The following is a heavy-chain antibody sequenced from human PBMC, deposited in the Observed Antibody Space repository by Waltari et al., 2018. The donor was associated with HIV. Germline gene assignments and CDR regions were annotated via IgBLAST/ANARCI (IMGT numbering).Heavy chain of an antibody. CDR3: ARKVQFSGWFDP. CDR2: INHSGST. J-gene: IGHJ5*02. CDR1: GGSFSGYY. D-gene: IGHD3-10*01. V-gene: IGHV4-34*01. Sequence: QVQLQQWGAGLLKPSETLSLTCAVYGGSFSGYYWSWIRQPPGKGLEWIGEINHSGSTNYNPSLKSRVTISVDTSKNQFSLKLSSVTAADTAVYYCARKVQFSGWFDPWGQGTLVTVSS.